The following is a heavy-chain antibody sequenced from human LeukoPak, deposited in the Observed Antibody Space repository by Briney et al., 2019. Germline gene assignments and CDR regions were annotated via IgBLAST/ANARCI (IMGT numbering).Heavy chain of an antibody. D-gene: IGHD2-15*01. V-gene: IGHV4-4*02. CDR2: IDHSGSN. Sequence: SETLSLTCAASGGSISSNNWWSWVRHPPGKGQEWIGEIDHSGSNNYNPSLKSRVTMSVDKSKSQFSLNLTSVTAADTGVYDCARLVVVAGSGSVDGWGQGTLVTVS. J-gene: IGHJ4*02. CDR3: ARLVVVAGSGSVDG. CDR1: GGSISSNNW.